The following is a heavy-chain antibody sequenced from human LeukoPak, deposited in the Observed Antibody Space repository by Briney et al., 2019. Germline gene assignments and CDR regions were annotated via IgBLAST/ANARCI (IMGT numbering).Heavy chain of an antibody. V-gene: IGHV3-21*01. CDR3: ARGLCGGDCYSD. J-gene: IGHJ4*02. D-gene: IGHD2-21*02. CDR1: GFTFSTYH. Sequence: GGSLRLSCAASGFTFSTYHMNRVRQAPGKGLEWVSSISTTSSYIYYSDSARGRFTISRDNAKNSLYLQMNRLRAEDTAVYYCARGLCGGDCYSDWGPGTLVTVSS. CDR2: ISTTSSYI.